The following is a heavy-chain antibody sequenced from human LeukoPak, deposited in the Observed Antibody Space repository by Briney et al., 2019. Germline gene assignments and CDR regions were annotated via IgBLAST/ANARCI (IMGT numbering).Heavy chain of an antibody. CDR3: ARHGGESLVATILHAFDI. V-gene: IGHV4-59*08. D-gene: IGHD5-12*01. CDR1: GGSVRSYS. J-gene: IGHJ3*02. Sequence: SETLSLTCSVSGGSVRSYSWSWFRQPPGKGLKWIGYIHYSGTTNYKPSLKSRVTISVETTKNQFSLKLSSVTAADTAVYYCARHGGESLVATILHAFDIWGQGTMVTVSS. CDR2: IHYSGTT.